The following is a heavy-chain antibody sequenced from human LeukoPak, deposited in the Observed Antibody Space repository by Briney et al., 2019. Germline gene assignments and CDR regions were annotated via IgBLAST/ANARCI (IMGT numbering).Heavy chain of an antibody. D-gene: IGHD1-26*01. J-gene: IGHJ4*02. V-gene: IGHV1-18*01. CDR2: ISGYNGNT. CDR1: GYTFTSYG. CDR3: ARDRPRVGATSVSISY. Sequence: GASVKVSCKASGYTFTSYGISWVRQAPGQGLEWMGWISGYNGNTNYAQKLQGRVTMTTDTSTSTAYTELRSLRSDDTAVYYCARDRPRVGATSVSISYWGQGTLVIVSS.